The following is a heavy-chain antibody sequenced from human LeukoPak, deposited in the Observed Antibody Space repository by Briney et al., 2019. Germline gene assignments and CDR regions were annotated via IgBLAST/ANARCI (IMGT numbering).Heavy chain of an antibody. Sequence: ASVKVSCKASGYTFTGYYMHWVRQAPGQGLEWMGWINPNSGGTNYAQKFQGRITMTRNTSISTAYMELSSLRSEDTAVYYCARGSHVAYYYGSGSLNWFDPWGQGTLVTVSS. CDR1: GYTFTGYY. J-gene: IGHJ5*02. CDR2: INPNSGGT. CDR3: ARGSHVAYYYGSGSLNWFDP. V-gene: IGHV1-2*02. D-gene: IGHD3-10*01.